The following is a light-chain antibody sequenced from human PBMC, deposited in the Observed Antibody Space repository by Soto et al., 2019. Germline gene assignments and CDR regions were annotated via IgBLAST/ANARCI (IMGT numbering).Light chain of an antibody. V-gene: IGLV3-27*01. Sequence: SYELTQPSSVSVSPGQTARITCSGNVLAKKNVRWFQQKPGQAPVLVIFKDIERPSGIPERISGSSSGTTVTLTISGAQVEDEADYYCYSAADNNVVFGGGTKVTVL. CDR1: VLAKKN. CDR2: KDI. CDR3: YSAADNNVV. J-gene: IGLJ2*01.